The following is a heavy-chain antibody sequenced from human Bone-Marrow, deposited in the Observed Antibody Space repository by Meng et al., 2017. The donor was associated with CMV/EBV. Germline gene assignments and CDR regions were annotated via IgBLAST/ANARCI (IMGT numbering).Heavy chain of an antibody. CDR3: AREDSQLLRDTIFGVVIDYYYYYGMDV. J-gene: IGHJ6*01. Sequence: GESLKISCAASGFTFSSYSMNWVRQAPGKGLEWVSSISSSSSYIYYADSVKGRFTISRDNAKNSLYLQMNSLRAEDTAVYYCAREDSQLLRDTIFGVVIDYYYYYGMDVWGQGTTVTFSS. V-gene: IGHV3-21*01. CDR1: GFTFSSYS. D-gene: IGHD3-3*01. CDR2: ISSSSSYI.